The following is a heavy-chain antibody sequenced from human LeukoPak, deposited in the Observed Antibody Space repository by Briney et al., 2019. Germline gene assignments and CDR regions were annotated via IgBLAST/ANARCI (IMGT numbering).Heavy chain of an antibody. J-gene: IGHJ4*02. Sequence: PSETLSLTCTVSGGSISSSYWSWIRQSPGKGLEWIGSIYHTGSTYYNPSLKSRVTISLDASNKQFSLRLSSVTAADTAVYYCARGSHPVTGTLGGYFDPWGQGTLVTVSS. D-gene: IGHD6-19*01. CDR2: IYHTGST. CDR3: ARGSHPVTGTLGGYFDP. V-gene: IGHV4-59*04. CDR1: GGSISSSY.